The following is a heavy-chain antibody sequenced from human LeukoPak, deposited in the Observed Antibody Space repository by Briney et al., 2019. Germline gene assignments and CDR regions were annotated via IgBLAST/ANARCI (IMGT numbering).Heavy chain of an antibody. D-gene: IGHD3-16*01. J-gene: IGHJ4*02. CDR1: GLTFSTYW. CDR3: ARVNITSGGWNVDY. V-gene: IGHV3-74*01. CDR2: ISSDASIT. Sequence: GGSLRLSCAASGLTFSTYWMHWVRQDPGKGLVWVSRISSDASITSYADPVKGRFTNSRDNAKNTLYLQMNSLRAEDTALYYCARVNITSGGWNVDYWGQGTLVTVSS.